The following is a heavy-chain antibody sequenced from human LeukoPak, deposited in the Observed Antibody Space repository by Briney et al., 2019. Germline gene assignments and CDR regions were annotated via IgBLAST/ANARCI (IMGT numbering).Heavy chain of an antibody. J-gene: IGHJ5*02. V-gene: IGHV4-38-2*02. D-gene: IGHD2-2*01. CDR3: ARDPRWLTPDCTSTRCYENYFDP. CDR1: GYSISSGYQ. Sequence: PSETLSLTCAVSGYSISSGYQWAWIRQSPGKGLEWIGSIYHSGSAHYNPSLKSRVTVSVETSKNQFYLKMYSVTAADTAVYYCARDPRWLTPDCTSTRCYENYFDPWGQGTLVTVSS. CDR2: IYHSGSA.